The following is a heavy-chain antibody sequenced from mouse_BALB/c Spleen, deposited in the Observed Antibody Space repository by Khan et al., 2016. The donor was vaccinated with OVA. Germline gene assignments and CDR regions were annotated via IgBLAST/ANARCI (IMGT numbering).Heavy chain of an antibody. V-gene: IGHV1S41*01. Sequence: DLVKPGASVTLSCKASGYTFTSYWINWIKQRPGQGLEWLGHFSPGSGSPYYNKMLTVKSTLTVATSSTQVYIQLSSMSTEASAVYFGARANYYGSGLYAMDYWGQGTSVTVSS. CDR1: GYTFTSYW. CDR3: ARANYYGSGLYAMDY. CDR2: FSPGSGSP. D-gene: IGHD1-1*01. J-gene: IGHJ4*01.